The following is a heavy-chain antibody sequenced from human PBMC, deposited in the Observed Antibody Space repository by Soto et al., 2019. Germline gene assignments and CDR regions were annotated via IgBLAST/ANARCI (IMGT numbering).Heavy chain of an antibody. J-gene: IGHJ5*01. Sequence: EVQLVESGGGVGQPGGSLRLSCAASGYAFSSYGMAWVRQAPGKGLEWIAYISSSISTIYYADSVKGRFTISRDNAKNSLYLQMNGRGAGDRGVYSWGGGGGGAFNSGGPGPLVTVS. CDR1: GYAFSSYG. D-gene: IGHD2-21*01. CDR2: ISSSISTI. V-gene: IGHV3-48*01. CDR3: GGGGGGAFNS.